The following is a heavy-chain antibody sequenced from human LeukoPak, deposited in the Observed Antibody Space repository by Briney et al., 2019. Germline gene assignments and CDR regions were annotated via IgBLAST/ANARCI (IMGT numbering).Heavy chain of an antibody. Sequence: PGGSLRLSCAASGFTFSSNAMSWVRQAPGKGREWVSAISGSGGSTYYADSVKGRFTISRDNSKNTLYLQMNSLRAEDTAVYYCAREYSSSWYYFDYWGQGTLVTVSS. CDR3: AREYSSSWYYFDY. V-gene: IGHV3-23*01. J-gene: IGHJ4*02. CDR1: GFTFSSNA. CDR2: ISGSGGST. D-gene: IGHD6-13*01.